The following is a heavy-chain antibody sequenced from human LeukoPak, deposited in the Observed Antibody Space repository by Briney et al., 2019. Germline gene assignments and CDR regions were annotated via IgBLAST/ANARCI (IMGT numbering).Heavy chain of an antibody. J-gene: IGHJ6*02. Sequence: PSQTLSLTCIVSGGSISSGGYYWSWIRQHPGKGLEWIGYIYYSGSTYYNPSLKSRVTISVDTSENQFSLKLSSVTAADTAVYYCAITRNIAMPISYYYYGVDVWGQGTTVIVSS. D-gene: IGHD5-18*01. V-gene: IGHV4-31*03. CDR3: AITRNIAMPISYYYYGVDV. CDR2: IYYSGST. CDR1: GGSISSGGYY.